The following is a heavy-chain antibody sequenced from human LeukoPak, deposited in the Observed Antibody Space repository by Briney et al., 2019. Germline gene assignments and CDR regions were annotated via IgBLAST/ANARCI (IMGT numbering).Heavy chain of an antibody. V-gene: IGHV3-30*04. CDR3: AREHIASTGTGWWDP. CDR2: ISDDGSNK. J-gene: IGHJ5*02. CDR1: GFTFSSYA. Sequence: GGSLRLSCAASGFTFSSYAIHWVRQAPGQGLEWVAVISDDGSNKYYADSVKGRFTISRDNSKNTLYLQMNSLRSEDTAVYYCAREHIASTGTGWWDPWGQGTPVTVSS. D-gene: IGHD6-13*01.